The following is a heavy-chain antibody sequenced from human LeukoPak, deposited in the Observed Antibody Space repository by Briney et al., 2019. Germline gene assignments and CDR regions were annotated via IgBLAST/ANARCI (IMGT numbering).Heavy chain of an antibody. CDR1: GSTFSSYA. Sequence: GGSLRLSCAASGSTFSSYAMSWVRQAPGKGLEWVSGISWNSGTKDYADSVKGRFIISRDYAQRSLFLQMNSLATEDTAFYYCAKAAADWYFDVWGRGTLVTVSS. J-gene: IGHJ2*01. CDR3: AKAAADWYFDV. D-gene: IGHD6-25*01. CDR2: ISWNSGTK. V-gene: IGHV3-9*01.